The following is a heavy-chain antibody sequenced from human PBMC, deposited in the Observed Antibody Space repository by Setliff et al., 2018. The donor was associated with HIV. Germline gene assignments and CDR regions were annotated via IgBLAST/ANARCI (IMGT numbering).Heavy chain of an antibody. CDR3: ARDLHQPGYFYYVDV. CDR1: GGPFSSTS. V-gene: IGHV4-59*01. Sequence: PSETLSLTCTVSGGPFSSTSWSCIRQFPGQGLEWIGYIYYSGNTNYNPSLKSRVTISIDTSKNRFFLKLNSVTAADTAIYYCARDLHQPGYFYYVDVWGKGTAVTVSS. CDR2: IYYSGNT. J-gene: IGHJ6*04. D-gene: IGHD3-16*01.